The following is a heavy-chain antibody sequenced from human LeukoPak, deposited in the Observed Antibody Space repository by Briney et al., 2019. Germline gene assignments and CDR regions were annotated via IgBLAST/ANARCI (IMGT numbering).Heavy chain of an antibody. CDR2: IKEDGSEI. Sequence: PGGSLSLSCAASAFTFSNHWMSWVRQAPGKGLEWVANIKEDGSEINYVDSVKDRSTITRDNAKNSLYLQMKSLSVDDTAVYYCARDRGYSTFDYWGQGTLVTVSS. CDR3: ARDRGYSTFDY. D-gene: IGHD4-23*01. CDR1: AFTFSNHW. V-gene: IGHV3-7*01. J-gene: IGHJ4*02.